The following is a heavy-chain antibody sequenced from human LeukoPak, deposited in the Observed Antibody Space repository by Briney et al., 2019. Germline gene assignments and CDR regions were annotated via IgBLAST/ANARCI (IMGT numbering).Heavy chain of an antibody. CDR1: VYTLTELS. Sequence: ASVKVSCKVSVYTLTELSMHWVRQAPGKGLEWMGGFDPEDGETIYAQKFQGRVTMAEDTSTDTAYMELSSLRSEDTAVYYCATETTTVTNGGWFDPWGQGTLVTVSS. CDR3: ATETTTVTNGGWFDP. D-gene: IGHD4-17*01. CDR2: FDPEDGET. V-gene: IGHV1-24*01. J-gene: IGHJ5*02.